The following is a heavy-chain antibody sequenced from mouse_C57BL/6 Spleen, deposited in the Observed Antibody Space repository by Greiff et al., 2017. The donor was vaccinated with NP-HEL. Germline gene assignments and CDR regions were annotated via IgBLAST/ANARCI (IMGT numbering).Heavy chain of an antibody. CDR1: GYTFTSYW. CDR3: ARALITTVGDY. V-gene: IGHV1-64*01. Sequence: VQLQQPGAELVKPGASVKLSCKASGYTFTSYWMHWVKQRPGQGLEWIGMIHPNSGSTNYNEKFKSKATLTVDKSSSTAYMQLSSLTSEDSAVYYCARALITTVGDYWGQGTTLTVSS. D-gene: IGHD1-1*01. J-gene: IGHJ2*01. CDR2: IHPNSGST.